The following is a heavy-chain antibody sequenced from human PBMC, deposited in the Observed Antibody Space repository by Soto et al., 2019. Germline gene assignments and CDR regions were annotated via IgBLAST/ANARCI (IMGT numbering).Heavy chain of an antibody. CDR3: AREEGGGYDHRWFDP. J-gene: IGHJ5*02. CDR1: GGSISSGGYY. CDR2: IYYSGST. Sequence: QVQLQESGPGLVKPSQTLSLTCTVSGGSISSGGYYWSWIRQHPGKGLEWIGYIYYSGSTYYNPSLKSRATISVDTSKNQFSLKLSSVTAADTGVYYCAREEGGGYDHRWFDPWGQGTLVTVSS. V-gene: IGHV4-31*03. D-gene: IGHD5-12*01.